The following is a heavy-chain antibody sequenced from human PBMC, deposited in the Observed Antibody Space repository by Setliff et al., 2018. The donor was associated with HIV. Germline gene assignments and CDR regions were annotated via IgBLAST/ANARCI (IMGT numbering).Heavy chain of an antibody. CDR1: GYTFSSYY. V-gene: IGHV1-46*01. Sequence: ASVKVSCKASGYTFSSYYMHWVRQAPGQGLEWMGIINPSGSSTNYAQKFQGRVTMTRDTSTSTVYMELSSLRSEDTAVYYCARAPPSTAAGIVYFQHWGQGTLVTVSS. J-gene: IGHJ1*01. CDR3: ARAPPSTAAGIVYFQH. CDR2: INPSGSST. D-gene: IGHD6-13*01.